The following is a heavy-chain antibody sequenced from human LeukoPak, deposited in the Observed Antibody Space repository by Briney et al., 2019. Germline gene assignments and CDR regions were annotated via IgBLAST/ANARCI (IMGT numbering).Heavy chain of an antibody. CDR1: GYTFTSYG. CDR2: ISAYNGNT. CDR3: ARDRPNSSSWYFYYYYGMDV. J-gene: IGHJ6*02. D-gene: IGHD6-13*01. V-gene: IGHV1-18*01. Sequence: GASVKVSCKASGYTFTSYGISWVRRAPGQGLEWMGWISAYNGNTNYAQKLQGRVTMTTDTSTSTAYMELRSLRSDDTAVYYCARDRPNSSSWYFYYYYGMDVWGQGTTVTVSS.